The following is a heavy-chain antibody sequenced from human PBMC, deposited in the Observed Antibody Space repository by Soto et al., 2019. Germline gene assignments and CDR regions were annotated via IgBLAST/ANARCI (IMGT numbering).Heavy chain of an antibody. J-gene: IGHJ4*02. CDR2: IHYSGTT. Sequence: SETLSLTCTVSGGSMRNYFWTWIRQPPGKGLEWIGYIHYSGTTSFFPSYNPPLRSRVTISEDTSKNQFSLKLLSVTTADTAVYFCAAGEASSRNLAPYYLDFWGQGTLVTVSS. CDR1: GGSMRNYF. CDR3: AAGEASSRNLAPYYLDF. D-gene: IGHD6-13*01. V-gene: IGHV4-59*01.